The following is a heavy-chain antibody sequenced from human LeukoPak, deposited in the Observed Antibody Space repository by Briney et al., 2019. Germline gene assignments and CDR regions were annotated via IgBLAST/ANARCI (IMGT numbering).Heavy chain of an antibody. V-gene: IGHV1-18*01. J-gene: IGHJ4*02. CDR2: ISAYNGNT. D-gene: IGHD4-17*01. CDR3: ARATVTTWGFVDY. CDR1: GYTFTSYG. Sequence: ASVKVSCKASGYTFTSYGISWVRQAPGQGLEWMGWISAYNGNTNYAQKLPGRVTMTTDTSPSPAYMELRSLRSADTAVYYCARATVTTWGFVDYWGQGTLVTVSS.